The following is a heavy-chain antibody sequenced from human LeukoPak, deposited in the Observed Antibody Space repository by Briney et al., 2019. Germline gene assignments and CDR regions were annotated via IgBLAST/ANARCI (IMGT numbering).Heavy chain of an antibody. CDR2: TNEDGSYA. J-gene: IGHJ4*02. V-gene: IGHV3-74*01. CDR1: GFTPSSYW. CDR3: GRINYNGDY. Sequence: GGSLRLSCAASGFTPSSYWVHWVRQPPGKGLMWLSRTNEDGSYADYADSVKGRFTISRDNAKNTVYLQMNSLRTEDTAVYFCGRINYNGDYWGRGTLVTVSS. D-gene: IGHD3-10*01.